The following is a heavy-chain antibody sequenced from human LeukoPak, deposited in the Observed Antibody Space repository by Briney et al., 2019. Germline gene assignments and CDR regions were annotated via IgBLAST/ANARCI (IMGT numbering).Heavy chain of an antibody. Sequence: PGGSLRLSCAASGFTFSSYWMSWVRQAPGKGLEWVANINQDGSEKYYVDSVKGRFTISRDNAKNSLYLQMNSLRAEDTAVYYCATPRGGYQYVAFNIWGQGTMVTVSS. V-gene: IGHV3-7*03. D-gene: IGHD2-2*01. CDR2: INQDGSEK. CDR3: ATPRGGYQYVAFNI. J-gene: IGHJ3*02. CDR1: GFTFSSYW.